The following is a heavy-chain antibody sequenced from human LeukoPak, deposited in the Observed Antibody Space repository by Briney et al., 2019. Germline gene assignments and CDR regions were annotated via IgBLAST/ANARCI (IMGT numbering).Heavy chain of an antibody. CDR2: MNPNSGNT. CDR3: ARVAGNCGGDGYRPVY. J-gene: IGHJ4*02. CDR1: GYTFTTYD. Sequence: ASVKVSCKASGYTFTTYDINWVRQATGQGLEWMAWMNPNSGNTGYAQKFQGRVTMTRNTSISTAYMELSSLRSEDTAVYYCARVAGNCGGDGYRPVYWCQGTLVTVAA. V-gene: IGHV1-8*01. D-gene: IGHD2-21*01.